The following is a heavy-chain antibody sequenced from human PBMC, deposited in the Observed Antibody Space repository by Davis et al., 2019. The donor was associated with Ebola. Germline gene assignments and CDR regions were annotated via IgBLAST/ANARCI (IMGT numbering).Heavy chain of an antibody. CDR3: ARNCTDTCFSSDAFDM. CDR2: INPKTGFT. V-gene: IGHV1-2*02. D-gene: IGHD2-8*02. J-gene: IGHJ3*02. Sequence: ASVKVSCKASGYIFSDFCLHWVRQAPGQGLEWMGWINPKTGFTNFAPKFRGRVTVTRDTSMSTVYMEMSRLRSDDTAVYYCARNCTDTCFSSDAFDMWGQGTSITVSS. CDR1: GYIFSDFC.